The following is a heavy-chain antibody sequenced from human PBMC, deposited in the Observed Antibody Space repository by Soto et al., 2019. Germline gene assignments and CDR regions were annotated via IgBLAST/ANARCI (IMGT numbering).Heavy chain of an antibody. CDR3: ARLAKYSSRTYYYYYGMDV. D-gene: IGHD6-13*01. J-gene: IGHJ6*02. V-gene: IGHV4-39*01. Sequence: SETLSLTCTVSGGSISSSSYYWGWIRQPPGKGLEWIGSIYYSGSTYYNPSLKSRVTISVDTSKNQFSLKLSSVTAADTAVYYCARLAKYSSRTYYYYYGMDVWGQGTTVTVSS. CDR2: IYYSGST. CDR1: GGSISSSSYY.